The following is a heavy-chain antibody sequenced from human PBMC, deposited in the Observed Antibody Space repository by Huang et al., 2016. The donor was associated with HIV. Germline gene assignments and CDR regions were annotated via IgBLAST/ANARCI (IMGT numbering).Heavy chain of an antibody. J-gene: IGHJ2*01. Sequence: QVQLYQWGAGPLRPSETLSLTCGVSGGSLHGYYWNWLRQSPGRGLEWIGEVNHGGSNKYNPSRKSRVTISVDTSKIQFSLNLTSVTATDTADYYCATSRSGSGWFLDIWGRGTLVSVS. CDR3: ATSRSGSGWFLDI. D-gene: IGHD6-19*01. CDR1: GGSLHGYY. CDR2: VNHGGSN. V-gene: IGHV4-34*01.